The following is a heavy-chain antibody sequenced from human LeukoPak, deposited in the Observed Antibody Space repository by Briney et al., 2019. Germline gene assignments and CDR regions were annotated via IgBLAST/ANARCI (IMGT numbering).Heavy chain of an antibody. CDR2: INPNSGGT. CDR1: GYTFIGYY. CDR3: ARVRAIAGTTGGWFDP. V-gene: IGHV1-2*06. J-gene: IGHJ5*02. D-gene: IGHD1-20*01. Sequence: GASVKVSCKASGYTFIGYYIHWVRQGPGQGLEWMGRINPNSGGTDSAQKFQGRVTMTRDTSTSTAYMELNSLRSDDTAVYYCARVRAIAGTTGGWFDPWAREPWSSSPQ.